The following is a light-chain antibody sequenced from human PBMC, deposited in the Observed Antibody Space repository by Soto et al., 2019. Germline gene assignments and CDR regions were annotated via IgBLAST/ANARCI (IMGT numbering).Light chain of an antibody. Sequence: EIVFTHSPATLSLSPVGRATLSFMASQSVKTFLVWYQQRPGQAPRLLIYDASHRAARIPARFSGSGFGTEFTLTISSLEPEDAAVYYCQQSSNWPPINFGQGTRLEIK. CDR1: QSVKTF. CDR2: DAS. CDR3: QQSSNWPPIN. V-gene: IGKV3-11*01. J-gene: IGKJ5*01.